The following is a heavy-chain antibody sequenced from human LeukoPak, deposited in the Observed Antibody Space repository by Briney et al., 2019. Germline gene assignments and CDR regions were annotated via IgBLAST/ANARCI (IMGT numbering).Heavy chain of an antibody. V-gene: IGHV3-23*01. CDR1: GFTFTTYA. J-gene: IGHJ4*02. D-gene: IGHD1/OR15-1a*01. CDR2: IANSGGST. CDR3: SKTHSVEQRGYFDY. Sequence: GGSLRLSCAASGFTFTTYAMSWVRQAPGKGLEWVSTIANSGGSTYYADSVKGRFTISRDNSKNTLYLQMNSLRADDMAVYYCSKTHSVEQRGYFDYWGQGTLVTVSS.